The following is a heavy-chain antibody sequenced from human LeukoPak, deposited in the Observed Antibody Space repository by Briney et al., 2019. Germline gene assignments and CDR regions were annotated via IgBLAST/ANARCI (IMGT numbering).Heavy chain of an antibody. J-gene: IGHJ4*02. CDR1: GGTFSSYA. V-gene: IGHV1-69*06. D-gene: IGHD4-17*01. Sequence: SVKLSCKASGGTFSSYAIGWVRQGPGPGLEWMGGFIPIFGTANYAQKFQGRVTITADKSTSTAYMELSSLRSEDTAVYYCARYDYGDYRVFDYWGQGTLVTVSS. CDR2: FIPIFGTA. CDR3: ARYDYGDYRVFDY.